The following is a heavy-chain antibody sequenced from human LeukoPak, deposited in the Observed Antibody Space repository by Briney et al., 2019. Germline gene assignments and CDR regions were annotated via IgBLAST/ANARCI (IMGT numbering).Heavy chain of an antibody. J-gene: IGHJ4*02. CDR2: IIPIFGTA. V-gene: IGHV1-69*05. CDR1: GGFFSSYA. CDR3: ASGGIAARPGVFDY. D-gene: IGHD6-6*01. Sequence: SVKVSCKASGGFFSSYAISWVRQAPGQGLEWMGGIIPIFGTANYAQKFQGRVTITTDESTSTAYMELSSLRSEDTAVYYCASGGIAARPGVFDYWGQGTLVTVSS.